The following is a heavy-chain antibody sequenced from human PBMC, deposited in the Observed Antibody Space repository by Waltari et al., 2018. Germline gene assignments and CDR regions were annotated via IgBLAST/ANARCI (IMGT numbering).Heavy chain of an antibody. CDR3: VRQVGTNWLDP. J-gene: IGHJ5*02. CDR1: GYTFTNYW. CDR2: IYPGDSDT. D-gene: IGHD5-12*01. V-gene: IGHV5-51*01. Sequence: VQLVQSGAEVKKPGESLTISCKASGYTFTNYWIGWVRQMPGKGLEWMGIIYPGDSDTTYSPSFEGQVTISVDKSISISYLQWTSLKASDTAMYYCVRQVGTNWLDPWGQGTLVTVSS.